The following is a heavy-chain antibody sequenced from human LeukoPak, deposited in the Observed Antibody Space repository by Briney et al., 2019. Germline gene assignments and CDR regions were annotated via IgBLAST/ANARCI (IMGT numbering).Heavy chain of an antibody. J-gene: IGHJ5*02. CDR1: GYTFTSYG. CDR3: ARVTRGGDRFDP. V-gene: IGHV1-18*01. D-gene: IGHD3-16*01. CDR2: ISAYNGNT. Sequence: ASVKVSCKASGYTFTSYGISWVRQAPGQGLEWMGWISAYNGNTNYAQKLQGRVTMSTDTSTSTAYMELSRLRSDDTAVYYCARVTRGGDRFDPWGQGTLVTVSS.